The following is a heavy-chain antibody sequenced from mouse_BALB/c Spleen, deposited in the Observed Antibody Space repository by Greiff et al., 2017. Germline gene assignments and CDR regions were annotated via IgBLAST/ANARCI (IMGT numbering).Heavy chain of an antibody. CDR1: GYTFTSYW. D-gene: IGHD3-2*01. CDR3: ARGGTARATGAMDY. V-gene: IGHV1-69*02. CDR2: IDPSDSYT. J-gene: IGHJ4*01. Sequence: QVQLQQSGAELVKPGASVKLSCKASGYTFTSYWMHWVKQRPGQGLEWIGEIDPSDSYTNYNQKFKGKATLTVDKSSSTAYMQLSSLTSEDSAVYYCARGGTARATGAMDYWGQGTSVTVSS.